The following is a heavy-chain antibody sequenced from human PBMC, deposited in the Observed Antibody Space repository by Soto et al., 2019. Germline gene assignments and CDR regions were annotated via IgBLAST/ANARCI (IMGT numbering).Heavy chain of an antibody. Sequence: ASVKVSWKASRYNFNTYGISWVRQTPGQGLEWMGWISAYNGNTNYAQKLQGRVTMTTDTFTSTAYMELRSLRFDDTAVYYCARDREAARPGWFDPWGQGTLVTVS. J-gene: IGHJ5*02. CDR3: ARDREAARPGWFDP. CDR2: ISAYNGNT. V-gene: IGHV1-18*04. CDR1: RYNFNTYG. D-gene: IGHD6-6*01.